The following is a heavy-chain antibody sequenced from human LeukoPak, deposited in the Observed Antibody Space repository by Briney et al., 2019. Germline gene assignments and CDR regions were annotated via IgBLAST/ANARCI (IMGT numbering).Heavy chain of an antibody. Sequence: GASVKVSCKASGYTFTSYYMHWVRQAPGQGLEWMGIINPSGGSTSYAQKFQGRVTMTRDMSTSTVYMELSSLRSEDTAVYYCARASYYYYDSSGPTQVRAYYFDYWGQGTLVTVSS. CDR2: INPSGGST. CDR3: ARASYYYYDSSGPTQVRAYYFDY. D-gene: IGHD3-22*01. J-gene: IGHJ4*02. V-gene: IGHV1-46*01. CDR1: GYTFTSYY.